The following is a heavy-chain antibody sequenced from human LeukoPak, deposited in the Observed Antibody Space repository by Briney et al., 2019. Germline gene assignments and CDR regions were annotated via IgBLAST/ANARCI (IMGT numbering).Heavy chain of an antibody. CDR1: WGAFRDYY. V-gene: IGHV4-34*01. Sequence: ENLSPHLAVYWGAFRDYYLSLVPQPPPKRPEWIWGINHSGSTNYNPSLKSRVTISVDTSKHQFSLRLSSLTAADAAVYYCARAQTTAATPYYFDYWGQGTLVTVSS. CDR2: INHSGST. CDR3: ARAQTTAATPYYFDY. J-gene: IGHJ4*02. D-gene: IGHD6-13*01.